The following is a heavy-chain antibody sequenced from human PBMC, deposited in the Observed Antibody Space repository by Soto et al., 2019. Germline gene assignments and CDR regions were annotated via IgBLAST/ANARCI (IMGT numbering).Heavy chain of an antibody. CDR3: AKGLGMTIPYYFDY. CDR1: GFTFSSYG. D-gene: IGHD2-21*01. CDR2: ISYDGSNK. V-gene: IGHV3-30*18. Sequence: QVQLVESGGGVVQPGRSLRLSCAASGFTFSSYGMHWVRQAPGKGLEWVAVISYDGSNKYYADSVKGRFTISRDNSKNTLYLQMNSLRAEYTAVYYCAKGLGMTIPYYFDYWGQGTLVTVSS. J-gene: IGHJ4*02.